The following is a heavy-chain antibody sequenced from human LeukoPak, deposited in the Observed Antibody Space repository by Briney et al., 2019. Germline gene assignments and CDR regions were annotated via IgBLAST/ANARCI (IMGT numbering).Heavy chain of an antibody. J-gene: IGHJ4*02. V-gene: IGHV3-48*03. CDR1: GFTFSSYE. D-gene: IGHD5-24*01. CDR3: ARGTPYDQMATTDFDY. Sequence: LPGGSLRPSCAASGFTFSSYEMNWVRQAPGRGLEWVSYISSSGSTIYYADSVKGRFTISRDNAKNSLYLQMNSLRAEDTAVYYCARGTPYDQMATTDFDYWGQGTLVTVSS. CDR2: ISSSGSTI.